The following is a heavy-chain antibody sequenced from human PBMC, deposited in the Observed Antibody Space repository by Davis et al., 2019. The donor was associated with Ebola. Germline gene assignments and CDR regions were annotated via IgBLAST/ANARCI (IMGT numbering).Heavy chain of an antibody. Sequence: MPSETLSLTCAVYGGSFSGYYWSWIRQPPGKGLEWIGEINHSGSTNYNPSLKSRVTISVDTSKNQFSLKLSSVTAADTAVYYCAKGSVITRGGFDPWGQGTLVTVSS. V-gene: IGHV4-34*01. D-gene: IGHD3-22*01. J-gene: IGHJ5*02. CDR1: GGSFSGYY. CDR2: INHSGST. CDR3: AKGSVITRGGFDP.